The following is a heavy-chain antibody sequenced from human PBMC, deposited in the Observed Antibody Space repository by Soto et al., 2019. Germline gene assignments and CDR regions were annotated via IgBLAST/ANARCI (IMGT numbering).Heavy chain of an antibody. J-gene: IGHJ5*01. V-gene: IGHV5-51*01. Sequence: PXESLKTSFKGSGYRFSTFSIAWVRQIPGKGLEWRGMIYPGDSETTYSPSFQGQVTISADKSLNTAYLQWTSLMPSDTAMYYCARRFSDGWLQNWFDSWGQGTLVTVSS. CDR3: ARRFSDGWLQNWFDS. CDR1: GYRFSTFS. D-gene: IGHD5-12*01. CDR2: IYPGDSET.